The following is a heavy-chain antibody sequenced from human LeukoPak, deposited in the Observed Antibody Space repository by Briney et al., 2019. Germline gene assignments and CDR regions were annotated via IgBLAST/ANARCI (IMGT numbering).Heavy chain of an antibody. D-gene: IGHD6-19*01. CDR2: ISYDGSNK. Sequence: PGGSLRLSCAASGFTFSSYAMHWVRQAPGKGLEWVAVISYDGSNKYYADSVKGRFTISRDNSKNTLYLQMNSLRAEDTAVYYCAKSEDGQVAGNFDYWGQGTLVTVSS. CDR3: AKSEDGQVAGNFDY. V-gene: IGHV3-30*04. J-gene: IGHJ4*02. CDR1: GFTFSSYA.